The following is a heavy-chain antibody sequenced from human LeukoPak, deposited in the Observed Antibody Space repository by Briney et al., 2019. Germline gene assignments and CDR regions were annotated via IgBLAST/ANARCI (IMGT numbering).Heavy chain of an antibody. CDR1: GGSIGGNSY. J-gene: IGHJ4*02. CDR3: ARGGASSIPLDY. CDR2: ISNSGST. V-gene: IGHV4-61*01. D-gene: IGHD1-26*01. Sequence: SETLSLTCTVSGGSIGGNSYWSWIRQPPGKGPEWIGHISNSGSTYYSPSLSSRVTISLDTSKNQFPLKLRSVTAADTAVYYCARGGASSIPLDYWGRGTLVTVSS.